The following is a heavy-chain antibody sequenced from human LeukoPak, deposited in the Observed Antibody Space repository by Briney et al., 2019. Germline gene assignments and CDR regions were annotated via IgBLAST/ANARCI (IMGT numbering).Heavy chain of an antibody. CDR3: AKGTNWNFDY. V-gene: IGHV3-33*06. J-gene: IGHJ4*02. D-gene: IGHD1-20*01. CDR2: IWYDGSNK. Sequence: GRSLRLSCAVSGFTFSSYGMRWVRQAPGKGLEWVAVIWYDGSNKYYADSVKGRFTISRDNSKNTLYLQMNSLRAEDTAVYYCAKGTNWNFDYWGQGTLVTVSS. CDR1: GFTFSSYG.